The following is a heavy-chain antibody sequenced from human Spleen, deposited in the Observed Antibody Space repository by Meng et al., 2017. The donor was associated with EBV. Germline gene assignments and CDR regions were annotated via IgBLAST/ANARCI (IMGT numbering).Heavy chain of an antibody. CDR2: ITDSGSAT. Sequence: QVQLVESGGGSVKPGGSLRLSCAASGFSFSDYYMTWIRQAPGKGLEWVSYITDSGSATYYADSVKGRFTISRGNAKNTLYLQMNSLRAEDTAVYYCSRDLAGSDDYWGQGTLVTVSS. J-gene: IGHJ4*02. V-gene: IGHV3-11*04. D-gene: IGHD1-14*01. CDR3: SRDLAGSDDY. CDR1: GFSFSDYY.